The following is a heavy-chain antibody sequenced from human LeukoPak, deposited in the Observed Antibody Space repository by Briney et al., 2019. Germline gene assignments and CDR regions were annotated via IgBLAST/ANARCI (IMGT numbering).Heavy chain of an antibody. J-gene: IGHJ4*02. D-gene: IGHD3-22*01. CDR2: ISGSGGST. Sequence: GGSLRLSCAASGFTFSSYAMSWVRQAPGKGLEWISAISGSGGSTYYADSVKGRITISRDNSKNTLYLQINSLRAEDTAVYYCAKTWSSRYYYDSSGYHKSHYFDYWGQGTLVTVSS. CDR3: AKTWSSRYYYDSSGYHKSHYFDY. CDR1: GFTFSSYA. V-gene: IGHV3-23*01.